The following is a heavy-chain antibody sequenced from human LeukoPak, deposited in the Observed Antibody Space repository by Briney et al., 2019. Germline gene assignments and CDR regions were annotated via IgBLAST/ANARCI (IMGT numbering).Heavy chain of an antibody. CDR2: INAGNGNT. CDR1: GYTFTSYA. J-gene: IGHJ5*02. D-gene: IGHD3-22*01. V-gene: IGHV1-3*01. CDR3: ARDSSPRYYDSSGYYSINH. Sequence: GASVNVSCKASGYTFTSYAMHWVRQAPGQRLEWMGWINAGNGNTKYSQKFQGRVTITRDTSASTAYMELSSLRSEDTAVYYCARDSSPRYYDSSGYYSINHWGQGTLVTVSS.